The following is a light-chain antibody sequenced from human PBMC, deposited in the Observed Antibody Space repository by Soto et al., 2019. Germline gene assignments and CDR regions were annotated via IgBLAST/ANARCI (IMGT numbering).Light chain of an antibody. V-gene: IGLV1-44*01. CDR2: SKN. J-gene: IGLJ3*02. CDR3: AAWDDSLNGPV. CDR1: SSNIGSNT. Sequence: QSVLTQPPSASGTPGQRVTISCSGSSSNIGSNTVNWYQQLPGTAPKLLIYSKNQRPSGVPDRFSGSKSGTSASLAISGLQSEEEADYYCAAWDDSLNGPVFGGGTQLTVL.